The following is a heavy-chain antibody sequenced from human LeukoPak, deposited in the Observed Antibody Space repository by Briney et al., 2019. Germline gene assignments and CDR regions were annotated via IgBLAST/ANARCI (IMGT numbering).Heavy chain of an antibody. Sequence: GPPRLSCAASGFRFSSHAMSWVRQAPGEGLQWVSTISDTGKTTIYTASVRGGFTISRDDANNSLFLQMGGLGAGDTAVYYCVRGGAYDYGVLDERGPGYRDTVSS. CDR1: GFRFSSHA. D-gene: IGHD4/OR15-4a*01. CDR3: VRGGAYDYGVLDE. V-gene: IGHV3-23*01. J-gene: IGHJ4*02. CDR2: ISDTGKTT.